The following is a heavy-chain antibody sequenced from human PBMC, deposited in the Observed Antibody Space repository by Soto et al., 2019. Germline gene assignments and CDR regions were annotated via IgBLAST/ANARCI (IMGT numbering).Heavy chain of an antibody. CDR2: IDPSDSYT. J-gene: IGHJ4*02. V-gene: IGHV5-10-1*01. CDR1: GYRFTNYW. CDR3: ARDQGGTADYGY. D-gene: IGHD2-15*01. Sequence: RGDSLKSSCEGSGYRFTNYWINWVRQVPGKGLEWMGRIDPSDSYTNYSPSFQGHVTISTDKSISTAYLQWSSLKASDTGKYFCARDQGGTADYGYWGQGTLVTVSS.